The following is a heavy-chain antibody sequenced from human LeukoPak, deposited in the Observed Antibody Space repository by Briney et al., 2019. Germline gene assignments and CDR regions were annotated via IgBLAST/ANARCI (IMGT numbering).Heavy chain of an antibody. Sequence: SVKVSCKASGGTFSSYAISWVRQAPGQGLEWMGGIIPIFGTANYAQKFQGRVTITADKSTSTAYMELSSLRSEDTAVYYCARVPGGYNYDFKSWGQGTLVTVSS. V-gene: IGHV1-69*06. J-gene: IGHJ4*02. CDR3: ARVPGGYNYDFKS. CDR2: IIPIFGTA. CDR1: GGTFSSYA. D-gene: IGHD5-24*01.